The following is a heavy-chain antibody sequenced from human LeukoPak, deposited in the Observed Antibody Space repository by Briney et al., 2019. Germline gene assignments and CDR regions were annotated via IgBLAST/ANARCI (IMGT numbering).Heavy chain of an antibody. CDR1: GFTFDDYG. V-gene: IGHV3-9*01. CDR2: IGWNSSNI. D-gene: IGHD6-13*01. J-gene: IGHJ4*02. CDR3: AKQSSSYYYFDY. Sequence: PGGSLRLSCATSGFTFDDYGMHWGRQIPGKGLEGVSGIGWNSSNIAYAHSVKGRFTISSDNAKNSLYLQMNSLRVEDTALYYCAKQSSSYYYFDYWGQGTLVTVSS.